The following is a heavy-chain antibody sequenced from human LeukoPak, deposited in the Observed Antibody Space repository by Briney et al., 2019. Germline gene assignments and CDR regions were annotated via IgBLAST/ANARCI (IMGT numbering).Heavy chain of an antibody. CDR2: IYHSGST. CDR3: ARDVESGLSGGTQEARIAVAGSGDY. CDR1: GYSISSGYY. V-gene: IGHV4-38-2*02. J-gene: IGHJ4*02. Sequence: KTSETLSLTCTVSGYSISSGYYWGWIRQPPGKGLEWIGSIYHSGSTYYNPSLKSRVTISVDTSKNQFSLKLSSVTAADTAVYYCARDVESGLSGGTQEARIAVAGSGDYWGQGTLVTVSS. D-gene: IGHD6-19*01.